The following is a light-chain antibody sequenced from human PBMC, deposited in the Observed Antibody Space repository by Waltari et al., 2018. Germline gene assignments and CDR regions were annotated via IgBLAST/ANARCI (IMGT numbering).Light chain of an antibody. Sequence: WYRKHPGKAPKVIIFEVTQRPSGISVRFSGSKSGNTASLTISGLQADDEADYYCASYTADSTYVFGSGTTVTV. V-gene: IGLV2-14*01. J-gene: IGLJ1*01. CDR2: EVT. CDR3: ASYTADSTYV.